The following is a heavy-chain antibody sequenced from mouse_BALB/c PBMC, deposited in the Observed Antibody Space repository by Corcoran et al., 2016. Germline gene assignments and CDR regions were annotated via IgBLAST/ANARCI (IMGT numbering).Heavy chain of an antibody. Sequence: EVQLQQSGPELVKPGASMKISCKASGYSFTGYTMNWVKQSHGKNLEWIGRINPYNGATSYNQNFKDKASLTVDKSSSTAYMELHSLTSEDSAVYYCARDYGSSYYAMDYWGQGTSVTVSS. V-gene: IGHV1-18*01. CDR3: ARDYGSSYYAMDY. CDR1: GYSFTGYT. D-gene: IGHD1-1*01. J-gene: IGHJ4*01. CDR2: INPYNGAT.